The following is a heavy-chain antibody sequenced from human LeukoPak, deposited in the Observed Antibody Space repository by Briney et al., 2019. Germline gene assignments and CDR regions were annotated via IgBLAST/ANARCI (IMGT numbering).Heavy chain of an antibody. J-gene: IGHJ4*02. CDR1: GDSISSSRDY. Sequence: SETLSLTCTVSGDSISSSRDYWGWIRRPPGKGLEWIGSIYNSGSTYYNPSLRSRVAISVDTSKNQFSLKLTSVTAADTAVFYCARVSHCGSTSCYTGALGFWGQGTLVTVSS. CDR3: ARVSHCGSTSCYTGALGF. D-gene: IGHD2-2*02. CDR2: IYNSGST. V-gene: IGHV4-39*07.